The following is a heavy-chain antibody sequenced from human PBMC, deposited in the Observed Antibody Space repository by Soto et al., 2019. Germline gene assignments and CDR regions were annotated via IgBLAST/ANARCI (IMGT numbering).Heavy chain of an antibody. J-gene: IGHJ5*02. CDR2: IYYSGST. CDR3: ATLPPRIVVALLPIPT. D-gene: IGHD2-21*01. Sequence: PSETLSLTCTVSGGSISSYYWSWIRQPPGKGLEWIGYIYYSGSTNYNPSLKSRVTISVDTSKNQFSLKLSSVTAADTAVYYCATLPPRIVVALLPIPTWGQGILVTV. V-gene: IGHV4-59*12. CDR1: GGSISSYY.